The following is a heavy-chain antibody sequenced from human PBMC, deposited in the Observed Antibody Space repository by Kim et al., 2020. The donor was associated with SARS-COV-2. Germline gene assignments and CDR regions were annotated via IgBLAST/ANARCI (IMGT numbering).Heavy chain of an antibody. D-gene: IGHD3-3*01. CDR2: ISSSSSNI. J-gene: IGHJ4*02. Sequence: GGSLRLSCAASGFTFSSYSMNWVRQAPGKGLEWVSYISSSSSNIYYADSVKGRFTISRDNAKNSLYLQMNSLRDEDTAVYYCARDLDYDFWSGYYSVFDYWGQGTLGSVSS. V-gene: IGHV3-48*02. CDR3: ARDLDYDFWSGYYSVFDY. CDR1: GFTFSSYS.